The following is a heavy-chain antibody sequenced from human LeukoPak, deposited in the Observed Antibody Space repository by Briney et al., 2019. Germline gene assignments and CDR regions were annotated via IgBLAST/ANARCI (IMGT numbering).Heavy chain of an antibody. D-gene: IGHD5-12*01. Sequence: PSETLSLTCAVYGESFSGYYWNWIRQPPGKGLEWIGEINHSGSTTNHNPSLKSRVTMSVDTSKNQFSLKMTSVTAADTAVYYCARKSGYARDYWGQGTLVTVSS. CDR1: GESFSGYY. V-gene: IGHV4-34*01. CDR3: ARKSGYARDY. CDR2: INHSGSTT. J-gene: IGHJ4*02.